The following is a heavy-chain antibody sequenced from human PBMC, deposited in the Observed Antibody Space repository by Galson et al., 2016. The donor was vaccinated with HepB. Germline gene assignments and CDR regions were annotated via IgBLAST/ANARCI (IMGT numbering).Heavy chain of an antibody. V-gene: IGHV1-46*01. CDR3: AREAAGVRGGISGYFDY. Sequence: CKVSGYTFTSYYMHWVRQAPGQGLEWMGVINPSGGTTSYTQKFQGRVTMTRDTSASTVYMELSSLRSDDTGVYYCAREAAGVRGGISGYFDYWGQGTLVTVSS. CDR1: GYTFTSYY. CDR2: INPSGGTT. J-gene: IGHJ4*02. D-gene: IGHD3-10*01.